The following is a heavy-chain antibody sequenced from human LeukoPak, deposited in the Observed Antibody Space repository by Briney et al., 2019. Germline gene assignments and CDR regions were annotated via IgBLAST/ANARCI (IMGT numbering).Heavy chain of an antibody. J-gene: IGHJ4*02. D-gene: IGHD6-13*01. V-gene: IGHV3-15*01. Sequence: GSLRLSCAASGFTFSNAWMSWIRQAPGKGLEWVGRIKSKTDGGTTDYAAPVKGRFTISRDDSKNTLYLQMNSLKTEDTAVYYCTTESIAAAYDGGFDYWGQGTLVTVSS. CDR3: TTESIAAAYDGGFDY. CDR1: GFTFSNAW. CDR2: IKSKTDGGTT.